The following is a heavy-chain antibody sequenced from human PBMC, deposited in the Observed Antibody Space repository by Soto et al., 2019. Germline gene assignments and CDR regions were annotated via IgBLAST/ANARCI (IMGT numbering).Heavy chain of an antibody. Sequence: QVQLVQSGAEVKKPGASVKVSCKASGYTFTNYGISWVRQAPGQGLEWMGWISAYNGDTNYAQKLQGRVTMTTDTSTSTAYMELRSLRSDDTAVYYCPTYHLSSYSYGMDVWGQGTTVTVSS. CDR1: GYTFTNYG. V-gene: IGHV1-18*01. J-gene: IGHJ6*02. CDR2: ISAYNGDT. CDR3: PTYHLSSYSYGMDV. D-gene: IGHD2-15*01.